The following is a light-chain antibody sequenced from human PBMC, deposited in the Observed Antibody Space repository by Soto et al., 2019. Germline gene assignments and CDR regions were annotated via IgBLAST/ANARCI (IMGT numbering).Light chain of an antibody. CDR3: QQYDYVPLT. J-gene: IGKJ4*01. Sequence: DIHMTQSPPSLSASVGDSVTITCHATQNIRNYLNWYQHKLGRAPKLLIYDGSSLQTGVPSRFSGSGSGTDFTLIITDLQSEDAATYYCQQYDYVPLTFGGGTKVEI. CDR1: QNIRNY. CDR2: DGS. V-gene: IGKV1-33*01.